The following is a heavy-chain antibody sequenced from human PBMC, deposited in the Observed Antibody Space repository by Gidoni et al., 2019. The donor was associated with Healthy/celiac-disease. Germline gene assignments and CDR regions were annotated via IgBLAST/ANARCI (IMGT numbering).Heavy chain of an antibody. CDR1: GFTFSRSS. CDR3: ARVAMTTVTTADGAFDI. CDR2: ISSSSSYI. V-gene: IGHV3-21*01. D-gene: IGHD4-17*01. J-gene: IGHJ3*02. Sequence: EVQLVESGGGLVKPGGSLRLSCAASGFTFSRSSMNWVRQAPGKGLECVSSISSSSSYIYYADSVKGRFTISRDNAKNSLYLQMNSLRAEDTAVYYCARVAMTTVTTADGAFDIWGQGTMVTVSS.